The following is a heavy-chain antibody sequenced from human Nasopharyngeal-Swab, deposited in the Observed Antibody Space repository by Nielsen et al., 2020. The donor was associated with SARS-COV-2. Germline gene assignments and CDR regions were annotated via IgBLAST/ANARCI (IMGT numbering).Heavy chain of an antibody. CDR2: IYYSGST. CDR1: GGSISSYY. CDR3: ARGYSSGWYFD. V-gene: IGHV4-59*08. J-gene: IGHJ4*02. D-gene: IGHD6-19*01. Sequence: GSLRLSCTVSGGSISSYYWSWIRQPPGKGLEWIGYIYYSGSTNYNPSLKSRVTISVDTSKNQFSLKLSSATAADTAVYYCARGYSSGWYFDWGQGTLVTVSS.